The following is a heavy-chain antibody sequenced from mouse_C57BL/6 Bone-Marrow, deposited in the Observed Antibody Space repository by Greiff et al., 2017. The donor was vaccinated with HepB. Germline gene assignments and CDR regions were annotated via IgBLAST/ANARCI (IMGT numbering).Heavy chain of an antibody. V-gene: IGHV14-4*01. CDR3: TTQETAQAAWFAY. J-gene: IGHJ3*01. Sequence: EVQRVESGAELVRPGASVKLSCTASGFNIKDDYMHWVKQRPEQGLEWIGWIDPENGDTEYASKFQGKATITADTSSNTAYLQLSSLTSEDTAVYYCTTQETAQAAWFAYWGQGTLVTVSA. CDR2: IDPENGDT. CDR1: GFNIKDDY. D-gene: IGHD3-2*02.